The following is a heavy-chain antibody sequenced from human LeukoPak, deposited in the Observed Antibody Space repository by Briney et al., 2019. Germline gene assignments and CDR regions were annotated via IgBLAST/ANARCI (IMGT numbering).Heavy chain of an antibody. CDR1: GGSVNSVGYY. Sequence: SETLSLTCTVSGGSVNSVGYYWSWIRQYPGRGLEWIGYIYFSGSTFYNPSFESRVFISLDTSKNQFSLRLSSVTAADTAIYYYARQPPGSGYQYWYYFDYWGQGTLVTVSS. D-gene: IGHD3-22*01. J-gene: IGHJ4*02. CDR3: ARQPPGSGYQYWYYFDY. CDR2: IYFSGST. V-gene: IGHV4-31*03.